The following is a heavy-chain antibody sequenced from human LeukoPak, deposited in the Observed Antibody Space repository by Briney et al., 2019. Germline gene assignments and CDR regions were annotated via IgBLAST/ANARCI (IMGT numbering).Heavy chain of an antibody. CDR3: ARGRPSDY. J-gene: IGHJ4*02. D-gene: IGHD3-10*01. Sequence: ASVKVSCKTSGYTFTDLGMSWVRQAPGQGLEWMGWISAYNGDTNYARNLQGRVTVTTDTSTNTAYMELRSLRSDDTAVYYCARGRPSDYWGQGTLVTVSS. CDR1: GYTFTDLG. CDR2: ISAYNGDT. V-gene: IGHV1-18*01.